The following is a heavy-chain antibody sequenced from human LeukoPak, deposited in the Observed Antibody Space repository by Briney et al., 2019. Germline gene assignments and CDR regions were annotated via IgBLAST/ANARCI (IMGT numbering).Heavy chain of an antibody. D-gene: IGHD3-22*01. CDR1: GFTFSSYG. V-gene: IGHV3-30*18. CDR2: ISDDGSKK. Sequence: PGRSLRLSCVASGFTFSSYGMHWVRQAPGEGLEWVAVISDDGSKKYSVDSVKGRFTISRDNSKNTLYLQMNGLRDEDTAVYYCAKRDTSGYYYFDYWGQGTLVTVSS. CDR3: AKRDTSGYYYFDY. J-gene: IGHJ4*02.